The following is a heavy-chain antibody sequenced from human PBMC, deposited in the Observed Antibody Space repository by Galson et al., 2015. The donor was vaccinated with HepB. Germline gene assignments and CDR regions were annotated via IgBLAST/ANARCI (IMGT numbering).Heavy chain of an antibody. D-gene: IGHD5-12*01. J-gene: IGHJ4*01. Sequence: SLRLSCATSGFAFSAYSMHWVRQTPRKGLEYVSAINENAREKYYADSVKGRFTISRDNFRNTLYLQMTSLRTEDTGLYYCAKVQGDIAPTGAPHFDHWGHGTLVTVSS. CDR1: GFAFSAYS. CDR2: INENAREK. CDR3: AKVQGDIAPTGAPHFDH. V-gene: IGHV3-64D*06.